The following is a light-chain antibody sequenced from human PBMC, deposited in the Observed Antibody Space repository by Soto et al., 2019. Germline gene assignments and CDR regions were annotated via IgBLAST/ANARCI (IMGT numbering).Light chain of an antibody. V-gene: IGKV1-5*01. J-gene: IGKJ1*01. CDR1: QSISNW. Sequence: DIQMTQSPSTLSASVGDRVTITCRASQSISNWLAWYQQKPGTAPKVLIYHASNLPRGVPSRFSGSGSGTKFTLTIASLQPDDFATYYCQQYETFSGTFGPGTKVDIK. CDR2: HAS. CDR3: QQYETFSGT.